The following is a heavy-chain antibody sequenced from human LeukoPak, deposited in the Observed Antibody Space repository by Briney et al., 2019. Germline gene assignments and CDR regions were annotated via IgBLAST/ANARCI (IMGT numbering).Heavy chain of an antibody. Sequence: GGSLRLSCAASGFTFGSYGMHWVRQAPGKGLEWVSIIWYDGSDKYYADSVKGRFTISRDNSKNTLYLQMNSLRAEDTAVYYCARGPLYCSGGSYYPAGFDYWGQGTLVTVSS. J-gene: IGHJ4*02. V-gene: IGHV3-33*01. D-gene: IGHD2-15*01. CDR1: GFTFGSYG. CDR3: ARGPLYCSGGSYYPAGFDY. CDR2: IWYDGSDK.